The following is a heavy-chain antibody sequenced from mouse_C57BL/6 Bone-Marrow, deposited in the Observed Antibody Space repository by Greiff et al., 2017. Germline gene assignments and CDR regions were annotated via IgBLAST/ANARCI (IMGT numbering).Heavy chain of an antibody. CDR2: ISDGGSYT. J-gene: IGHJ4*01. CDR1: GFTFSSYA. Sequence: EVMLVESGGGLVKPGGSLKLSCAASGFTFSSYAMSWVRQTPEKRLEWVATISDGGSYTYYPDNVKGRFTISRDNAKNNLYLQMSHLKSEDTAMYYCARDPLITTVVGYAMDYWGQGTSVTVSS. D-gene: IGHD1-1*01. V-gene: IGHV5-4*01. CDR3: ARDPLITTVVGYAMDY.